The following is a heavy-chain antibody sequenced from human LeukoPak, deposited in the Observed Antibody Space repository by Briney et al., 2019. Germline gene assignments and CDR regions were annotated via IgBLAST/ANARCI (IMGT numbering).Heavy chain of an antibody. V-gene: IGHV1-69*01. J-gene: IGHJ3*02. Sequence: SVKVSCKASGGTFSSYAISWVRQAPGQWLEWMGGIIPIFGTANYAQKFQGRVTITADESTSTAYMELSSLRSEDTAVYYCARVPRGTMAFDIWGQGTTVTVSS. CDR2: IIPIFGTA. CDR3: ARVPRGTMAFDI. CDR1: GGTFSSYA. D-gene: IGHD3-16*01.